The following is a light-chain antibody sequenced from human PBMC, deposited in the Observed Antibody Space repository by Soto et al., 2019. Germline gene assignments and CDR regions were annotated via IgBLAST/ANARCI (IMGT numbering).Light chain of an antibody. CDR2: GAS. J-gene: IGKJ1*01. CDR3: QQSYSTLWT. Sequence: LHITHSRSCLSACVSEILTIICRARQTINTYLNWYQQKPGEAPNLLIFGASTLQSGVPSRFSGSGSGTDFTLTISSLQPEDFATYYSQQSYSTLWTFGQGTKVDIK. V-gene: IGKV1-39*01. CDR1: QTINTY.